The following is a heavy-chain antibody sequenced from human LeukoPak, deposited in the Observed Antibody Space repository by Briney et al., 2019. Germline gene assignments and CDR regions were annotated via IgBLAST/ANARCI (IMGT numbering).Heavy chain of an antibody. CDR2: ISAYNGNT. D-gene: IGHD2-2*01. Sequence: GASVKLSCKASGYTFTSYGISWVRQAPGQGLGWMGWISAYNGNTNDAQKLQGRVTMTTDTSTSTAYMELRSLRSDDTAVYYCAREYCSSTSCYTVRTYYCYGMDVWGQGTTVTVSS. CDR3: AREYCSSTSCYTVRTYYCYGMDV. J-gene: IGHJ6*02. CDR1: GYTFTSYG. V-gene: IGHV1-18*01.